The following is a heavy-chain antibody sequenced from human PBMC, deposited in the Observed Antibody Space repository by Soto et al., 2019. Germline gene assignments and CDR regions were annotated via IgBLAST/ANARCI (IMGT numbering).Heavy chain of an antibody. CDR2: IYYHGIT. CDR3: ATLAFGLQTEEMAALDSDFDF. Sequence: SETLSLTCTVSGGSIRSYYWSWIRQPPGTGLEWIGYIYYHGITRYNPSLKSRVTISVDTSKNQFSLRLSSVTAADTAVYYCATLAFGLQTEEMAALDSDFDFWGQGALVTVSS. J-gene: IGHJ4*02. D-gene: IGHD3-10*01. V-gene: IGHV4-59*01. CDR1: GGSIRSYY.